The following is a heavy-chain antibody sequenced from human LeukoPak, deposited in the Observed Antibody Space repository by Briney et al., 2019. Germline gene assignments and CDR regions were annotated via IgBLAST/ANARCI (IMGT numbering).Heavy chain of an antibody. V-gene: IGHV4-31*03. CDR2: IYYSGST. J-gene: IGHJ1*01. D-gene: IGHD6-13*01. CDR1: GGSISSGGYY. Sequence: PSQTLSLTCTVSGGSISSGGYYWSWIRQHPGKGLEWIGYIYYSGSTYYNPSLKSRVTISVDTSKNQFSLKLSSVTAADTAVYYCARGRVVAAAGIIAPSTTSEYFQHWGQGTLVTVSS. CDR3: ARGRVVAAAGIIAPSTTSEYFQH.